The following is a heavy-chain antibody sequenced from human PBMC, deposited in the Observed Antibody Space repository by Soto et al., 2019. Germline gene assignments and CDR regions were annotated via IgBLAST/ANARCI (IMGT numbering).Heavy chain of an antibody. CDR3: TRHGGRYCSGGSCYSIL. CDR1: GFTFSGSA. J-gene: IGHJ4*02. CDR2: IRSKANSYAT. Sequence: GGSLRLSCAASGFTFSGSAMHWVRQASGKGLEWVGRIRSKANSYATAYAASVKGRFTISRDDSKNTAYLQMNSLKTEDTAVYYCTRHGGRYCSGGSCYSILWGQGTLVTVSS. V-gene: IGHV3-73*01. D-gene: IGHD2-15*01.